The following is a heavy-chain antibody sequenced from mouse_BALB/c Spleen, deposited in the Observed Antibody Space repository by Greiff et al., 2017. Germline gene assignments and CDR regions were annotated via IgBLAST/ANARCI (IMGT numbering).Heavy chain of an antibody. J-gene: IGHJ4*01. CDR3: ARDSYDGYYAMDY. D-gene: IGHD2-3*01. Sequence: EVKLMESGGGLVQPGGSLRLSCATSGFTFTDYYMSWVRQPPGKALEWLGFIRNKANGYTTEYSASVKGRFTISRDNSQSILYLQMNTLRAEDSATYYCARDSYDGYYAMDYWGQGTSVTVSS. V-gene: IGHV7-3*02. CDR2: IRNKANGYTT. CDR1: GFTFTDYY.